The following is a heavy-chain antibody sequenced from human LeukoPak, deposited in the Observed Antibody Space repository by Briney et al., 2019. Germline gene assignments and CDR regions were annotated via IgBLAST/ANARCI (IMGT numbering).Heavy chain of an antibody. CDR2: ISDSGGGT. CDR3: TRRLDD. V-gene: IGHV3-23*01. Sequence: GGSLRLSCAASGFTFSNYAMSWVRQAPGKGLEWVSTISDSGGGTYYADSVKGRFTISRDNAQNSLYLQMNGLRVEDTAVYYCTRRLDDWGQGTLVTVSS. J-gene: IGHJ4*02. D-gene: IGHD3-16*01. CDR1: GFTFSNYA.